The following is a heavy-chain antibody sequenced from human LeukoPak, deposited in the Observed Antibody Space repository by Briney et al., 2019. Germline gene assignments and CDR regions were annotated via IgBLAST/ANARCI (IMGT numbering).Heavy chain of an antibody. V-gene: IGHV4-59*02. D-gene: IGHD2-2*01. CDR1: GGSVNSYY. Sequence: SETLSLTCSVSGGSVNSYYWSWIRQPPGEGLEWMGYIYYTGSTNYNPSLKGRVTMSVDTSKNHLSMKVSSVTAADTAVYYCARWYCVSNTCYHMDVWGKGTTVTVSS. CDR2: IYYTGST. J-gene: IGHJ6*03. CDR3: ARWYCVSNTCYHMDV.